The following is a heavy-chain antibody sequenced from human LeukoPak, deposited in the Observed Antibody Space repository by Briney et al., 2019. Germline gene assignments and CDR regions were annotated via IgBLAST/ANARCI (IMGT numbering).Heavy chain of an antibody. V-gene: IGHV4-34*01. CDR2: INHSGST. CDR3: ARDQTYYYDSSDWFDP. CDR1: GGSFSGYY. Sequence: PSETLSLTCAVYGGSFSGYYWSWIRQPPGKGLEWIGEINHSGSTNYNPSLKSRVTMSVDTSKNQFSLKLSSVTAADTAVYYCARDQTYYYDSSDWFDPWGQGTLVTVSS. J-gene: IGHJ5*02. D-gene: IGHD3-22*01.